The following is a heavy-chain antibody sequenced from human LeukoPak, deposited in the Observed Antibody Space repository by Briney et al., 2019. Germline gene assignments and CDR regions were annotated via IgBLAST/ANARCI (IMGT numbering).Heavy chain of an antibody. CDR3: ARNGDYVPDDAFDI. Sequence: SVKVSRKASVGTFSSNAISWVRQAPGQGLEWMGRIIPIFGTANYAQKFQGRVTITTDESTSTAYMELSSLRSEDTAVYYCARNGDYVPDDAFDIWGQGTMVSVSS. CDR1: VGTFSSNA. D-gene: IGHD4-17*01. V-gene: IGHV1-69*05. CDR2: IIPIFGTA. J-gene: IGHJ3*02.